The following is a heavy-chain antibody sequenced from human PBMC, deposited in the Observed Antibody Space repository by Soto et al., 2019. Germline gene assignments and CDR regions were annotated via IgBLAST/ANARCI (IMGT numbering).Heavy chain of an antibody. J-gene: IGHJ4*02. Sequence: PSETLSLTCRVSGGSVKNGYFYWSWIRQPPGKGLEWIGDIYYSGSTNYNPSLKSRVTISVDTSENQFSLKLNSVTAADTAVYYCASGPLSSPDYWGQGTLVTVSS. CDR2: IYYSGST. CDR1: GGSVKNGYFY. V-gene: IGHV4-61*01. CDR3: ASGPLSSPDY.